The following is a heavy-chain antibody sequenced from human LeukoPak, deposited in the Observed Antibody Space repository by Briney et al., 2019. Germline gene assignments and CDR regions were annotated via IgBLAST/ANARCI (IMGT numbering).Heavy chain of an antibody. D-gene: IGHD1-26*01. CDR2: TA. CDR3: AGDPSAGKKGPDYYYYYMDV. V-gene: IGHV1-69*05. Sequence: TANYAQKFQGRVTITTDESTSTAYMELSSLRSEDTAVYYCAGDPSAGKKGPDYYYYYMDVWGKGTTVTVSS. J-gene: IGHJ6*03.